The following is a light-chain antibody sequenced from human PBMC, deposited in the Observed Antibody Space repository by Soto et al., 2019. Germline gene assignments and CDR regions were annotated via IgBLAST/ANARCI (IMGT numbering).Light chain of an antibody. J-gene: IGLJ1*01. CDR1: SSDVGGYNY. CDR2: EVS. V-gene: IGLV2-8*01. CDR3: SSYAGSNNFGV. Sequence: QSVLTQPPSASGSPGQSVTISCTGTSSDVGGYNYVSWYQQHPGKAPKLMIYEVSKRPSGVPDRFPGSKSGNTASLTVSGLRAEDEADYYCSSYAGSNNFGVFGTGTKVTVL.